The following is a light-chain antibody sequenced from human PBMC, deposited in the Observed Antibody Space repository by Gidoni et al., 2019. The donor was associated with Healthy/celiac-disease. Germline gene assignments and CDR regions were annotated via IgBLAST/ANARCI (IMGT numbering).Light chain of an antibody. V-gene: IGLV2-8*01. CDR1: SSDVGGYNY. CDR3: SSYAGSNNLV. J-gene: IGLJ2*01. CDR2: EVS. Sequence: QSALTQPPSASGSHGQSVTISCTGTSSDVGGYNYVSWYQQHPGKAPKLMIYEVSKRPSGVPDRFSGSKSGNTASLTVSVLQAEDEADYYCSSYAGSNNLVFGGGTKLTVL.